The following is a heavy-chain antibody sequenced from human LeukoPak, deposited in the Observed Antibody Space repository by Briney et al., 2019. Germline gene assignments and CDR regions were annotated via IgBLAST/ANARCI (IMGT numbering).Heavy chain of an antibody. V-gene: IGHV1-2*06. Sequence: ASVKVSCKAFGYTFTSYYMHWVRQAPGQGGEWMGRINPNSGGTNYTQKFHRRVTMTRDPSISPAYMCLSRRRAGDTAMYYCVRDGYGSYGYYYFDYWGKGTLVTVSS. CDR2: INPNSGGT. D-gene: IGHD3-16*01. CDR3: VRDGYGSYGYYYFDY. CDR1: GYTFTSYY. J-gene: IGHJ4*02.